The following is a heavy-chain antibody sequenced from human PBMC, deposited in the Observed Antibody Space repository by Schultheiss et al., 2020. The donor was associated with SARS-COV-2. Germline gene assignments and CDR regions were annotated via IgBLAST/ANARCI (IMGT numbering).Heavy chain of an antibody. CDR2: IYYSGST. CDR3: ARHPTDSSGYAFDY. Sequence: SETLSLTCTVSGASITNYYWSWIRQPPGKGLEWIGYIYYSGSTNYNPSLKSRVTISVDTSKNQFSLKLSSVTAADTAVYYCARHPTDSSGYAFDYWGQGTLVTVSS. D-gene: IGHD3-22*01. V-gene: IGHV4-59*08. CDR1: GASITNYY. J-gene: IGHJ4*02.